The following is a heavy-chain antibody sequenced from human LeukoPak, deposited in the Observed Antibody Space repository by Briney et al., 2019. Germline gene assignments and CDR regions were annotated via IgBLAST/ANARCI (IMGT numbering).Heavy chain of an antibody. Sequence: SETLSLTCTVSGGSISSYYWSWIRQSPGKGLEWIGYIYYSGSTNYSPSLKSRVTISVDSSKNQFSLKLSSVTAADTAVYYCAREGRDGYKFDYWGQGTLVTVTS. J-gene: IGHJ4*02. CDR1: GGSISSYY. D-gene: IGHD5-24*01. CDR2: IYYSGST. CDR3: AREGRDGYKFDY. V-gene: IGHV4-59*01.